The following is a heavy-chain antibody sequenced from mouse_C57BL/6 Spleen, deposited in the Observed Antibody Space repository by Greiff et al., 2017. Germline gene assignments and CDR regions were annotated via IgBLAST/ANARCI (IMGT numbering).Heavy chain of an antibody. J-gene: IGHJ3*01. CDR2: INPNNGGT. Sequence: VQLKQSGPELVKPGASVKISCKASGYTFTDYYMNWVKQSHGPSLEWIGDINPNNGGTSYNQKFKGKATLTVDKSSSTAYMELRSLTSEDSAVYYCAGLLLSWFAYWGKGTLVTVSA. CDR1: GYTFTDYY. V-gene: IGHV1-26*01. CDR3: AGLLLSWFAY. D-gene: IGHD2-3*01.